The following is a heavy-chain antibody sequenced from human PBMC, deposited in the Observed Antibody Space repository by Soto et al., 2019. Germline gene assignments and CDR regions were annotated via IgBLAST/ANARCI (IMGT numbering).Heavy chain of an antibody. CDR3: ARYGSGYYYYGMDV. CDR1: EFSVSNNY. J-gene: IGHJ6*02. V-gene: IGHV3-53*01. CDR2: IYSGGST. D-gene: IGHD3-10*01. Sequence: GGSLRLSCAASEFSVSNNYMSWVRQAPGKGREWVSVIYSGGSTYYADSVKGRFTISRDNSKNTLYLQMNSLRAEDTAVYYCARYGSGYYYYGMDVWGQGTTVTVSS.